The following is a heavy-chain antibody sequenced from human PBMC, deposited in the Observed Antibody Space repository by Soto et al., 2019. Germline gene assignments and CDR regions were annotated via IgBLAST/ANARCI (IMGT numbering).Heavy chain of an antibody. D-gene: IGHD1-26*01. CDR2: IWYDGSNK. CDR1: GFTFSSYG. Sequence: QVQLVESGGGVVQPGRSLRLSCAASGFTFSSYGMHWVRQAPGKGLEWVAVIWYDGSNKYYADSVKGRFTISRDNSKNTLYLQMNSLRAEDTAVYYCACLEPHYKVQGATSWFYYYYGMDVWGLGTTVTVSS. CDR3: ACLEPHYKVQGATSWFYYYYGMDV. V-gene: IGHV3-33*01. J-gene: IGHJ6*02.